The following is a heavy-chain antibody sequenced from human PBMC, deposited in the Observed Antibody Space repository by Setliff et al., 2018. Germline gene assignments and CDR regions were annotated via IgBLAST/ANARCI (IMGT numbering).Heavy chain of an antibody. CDR3: ARDPGIAAAGTLWFDP. V-gene: IGHV4-4*07. Sequence: LSETLSLTCTVSGGSISSYYWSWIRQPAGKGLEWIGHIYIGGSANYNPSLKSRVTMSVDTSKNQFSLKLSTVTAADTAVYYCARDPGIAAAGTLWFDPWGQGTLVTVSS. D-gene: IGHD6-13*01. J-gene: IGHJ5*02. CDR2: IYIGGSA. CDR1: GGSISSYY.